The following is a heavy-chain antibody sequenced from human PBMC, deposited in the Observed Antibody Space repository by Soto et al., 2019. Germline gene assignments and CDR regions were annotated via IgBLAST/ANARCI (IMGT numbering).Heavy chain of an antibody. Sequence: PGGSLRLSCAASGFAFRDFAMIWVRQAPGKGLEWVSAITGSGSSTYNADSVKGRFTISRDNAKNTLYLQMNSLRAEDTAVYYCARDCCPYYYDSSGYYSYWGQGTLVTVPS. CDR2: ITGSGSST. J-gene: IGHJ4*02. D-gene: IGHD3-22*01. V-gene: IGHV3-23*01. CDR3: ARDCCPYYYDSSGYYSY. CDR1: GFAFRDFA.